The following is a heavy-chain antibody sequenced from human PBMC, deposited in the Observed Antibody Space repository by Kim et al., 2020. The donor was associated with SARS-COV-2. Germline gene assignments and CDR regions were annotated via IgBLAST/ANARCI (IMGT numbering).Heavy chain of an antibody. CDR1: RFTFSSYA. CDR2: IYRGGSNT. D-gene: IGHD6-6*01. CDR3: AKDSSSSSGSFDY. V-gene: IGHV3-23*03. Sequence: GGSLRLSCAASRFTFSSYAMSWVRQAPGTGLEWVSVIYRGGSNTYYADSVKGRFTISRDDSKNTLYRQMNSLRAEDTAVYYCAKDSSSSSGSFDYWGQGTLGTVSS. J-gene: IGHJ4*02.